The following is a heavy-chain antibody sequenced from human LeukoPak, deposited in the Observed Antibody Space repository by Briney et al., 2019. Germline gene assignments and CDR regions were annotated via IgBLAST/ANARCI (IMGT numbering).Heavy chain of an antibody. CDR3: ARKVVLRYFDWLGAFDI. V-gene: IGHV5-51*01. CDR2: IYPGDSDT. Sequence: GESLKISCKGSGYSFTSYWIVWMRQMPGKGLEWMGIIYPGDSDTRYSPSFQGQVTISADKSISTAYLQWSSLKASDTAMYYCARKVVLRYFDWLGAFDIWGQGTMVTVSS. J-gene: IGHJ3*02. CDR1: GYSFTSYW. D-gene: IGHD3-9*01.